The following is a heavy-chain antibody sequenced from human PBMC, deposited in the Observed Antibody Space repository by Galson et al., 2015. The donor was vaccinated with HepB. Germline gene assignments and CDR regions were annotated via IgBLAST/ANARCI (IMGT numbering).Heavy chain of an antibody. D-gene: IGHD3-22*01. CDR2: ITTNGRTI. Sequence: SLRLSCAASGFTFSSYSLNWIRQAPGKGLEWISYITTNGRTIYYADSVKGRFTISRDNAKESLFLEMNNLTVEDTAIYYCARDNYYDSPLNPWGQGTLVTVSS. J-gene: IGHJ4*02. CDR3: ARDNYYDSPLNP. V-gene: IGHV3-48*04. CDR1: GFTFSSYS.